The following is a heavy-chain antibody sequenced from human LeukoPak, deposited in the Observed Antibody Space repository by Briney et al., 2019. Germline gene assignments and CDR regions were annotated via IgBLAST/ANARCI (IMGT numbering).Heavy chain of an antibody. Sequence: SVKVSCKASGGTFSSYAISWVRQAPGQGLEWMGRIIPILGIANYAQKFQGRVTITADKSTSTACMELSSLRSEDTAAYYCARKSSEGASSNDYWGPGTLVNVSP. CDR2: IIPILGIA. J-gene: IGHJ4*02. CDR3: ARKSSEGASSNDY. V-gene: IGHV1-69*04. D-gene: IGHD2-2*01. CDR1: GGTFSSYA.